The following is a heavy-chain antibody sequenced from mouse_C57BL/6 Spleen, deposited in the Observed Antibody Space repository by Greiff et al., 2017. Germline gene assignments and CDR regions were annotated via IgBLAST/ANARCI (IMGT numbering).Heavy chain of an antibody. CDR3: ARSDYGSSAY. D-gene: IGHD1-1*01. V-gene: IGHV1-80*01. CDR1: GYAFSSYW. Sequence: LVESGASVKISCKASGYAFSSYWMNWVKQRPGKGLEWIGQIYPGDGDTNYNGKFKGKATLTADKSSSTAYMQLSSLTSEDSAVYFCARSDYGSSAYWGQGTLVTVSA. J-gene: IGHJ3*01. CDR2: IYPGDGDT.